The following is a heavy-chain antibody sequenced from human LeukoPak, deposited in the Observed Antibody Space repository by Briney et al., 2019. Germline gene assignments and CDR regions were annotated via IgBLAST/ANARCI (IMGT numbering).Heavy chain of an antibody. J-gene: IGHJ4*02. V-gene: IGHV1-69*05. CDR1: GGTFSSYA. Sequence: SVKVSCKASGGTFSSYAISWVRQAPGQGLEWMGGIIPIFGTANYAQKFQGRVTITTDESTGTAYMELSSLRSEDTAVYYCARSQHIVATRAFDYWGQGTLVTVSS. CDR2: IIPIFGTA. CDR3: ARSQHIVATRAFDY. D-gene: IGHD5-12*01.